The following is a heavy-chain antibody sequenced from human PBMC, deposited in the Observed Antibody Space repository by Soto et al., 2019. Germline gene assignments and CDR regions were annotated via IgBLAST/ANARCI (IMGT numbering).Heavy chain of an antibody. D-gene: IGHD3-3*01. Sequence: SETPSPTCTVSGGSLSRGDYYWSWIRQPPGKGLEWIGYIYSSGSTYYNPSLKSRVTISVDTSKNQFSLKLSSVTAADTAVYYCAQELRFLDPPTNWFDPWGQGTLVTVSS. V-gene: IGHV4-30-4*01. CDR1: GGSLSRGDYY. CDR3: AQELRFLDPPTNWFDP. CDR2: IYSSGST. J-gene: IGHJ5*02.